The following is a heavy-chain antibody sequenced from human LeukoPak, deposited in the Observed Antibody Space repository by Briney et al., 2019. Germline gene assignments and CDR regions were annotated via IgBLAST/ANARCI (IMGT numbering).Heavy chain of an antibody. CDR1: GGSISSGSYY. D-gene: IGHD3-22*01. V-gene: IGHV4-61*02. CDR3: ASSIYYYDRSGYLD. J-gene: IGHJ4*02. Sequence: SETLSLTCTVSGGSISSGSYYWSWVRQPAGKGLEWIGRIYTSGSTNYNPSLKSRVTISLDTSKNQFSLKLTSVAAADTAVYYCASSIYYYDRSGYLDWGQGTLVTVSS. CDR2: IYTSGST.